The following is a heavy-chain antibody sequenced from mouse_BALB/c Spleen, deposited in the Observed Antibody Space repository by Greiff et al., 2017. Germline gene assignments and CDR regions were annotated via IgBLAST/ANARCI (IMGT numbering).Heavy chain of an antibody. D-gene: IGHD3-2*01. Sequence: VKLVESGPSLVQPSQSLSITCTVSGFSLTSYGVHWVRQSPGKGLEWLGVIWRGGSTDYNAAFMSRLSITKDNSKSQVFFKMNSLQADDTAIYYCAKRDSSGYVGFAYWGQGTLVTVSA. V-gene: IGHV2-5-1*01. CDR3: AKRDSSGYVGFAY. CDR1: GFSLTSYG. CDR2: IWRGGST. J-gene: IGHJ3*01.